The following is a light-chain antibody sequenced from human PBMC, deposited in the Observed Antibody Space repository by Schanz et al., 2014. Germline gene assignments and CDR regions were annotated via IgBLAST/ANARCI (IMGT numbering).Light chain of an antibody. J-gene: IGLJ3*02. CDR3: SSYGGSYSFKV. CDR2: DVS. V-gene: IGLV2-14*01. Sequence: QSALTQPASVSGSPGQWITISCTGTSSDVGGYNYVSWFQQHAGKAPKVMIYDVSNRPSGVSHRFSGSKSGNTASLTISGLQPEDEADYYCSSYGGSYSFKVFGGGTKVTVL. CDR1: SSDVGGYNY.